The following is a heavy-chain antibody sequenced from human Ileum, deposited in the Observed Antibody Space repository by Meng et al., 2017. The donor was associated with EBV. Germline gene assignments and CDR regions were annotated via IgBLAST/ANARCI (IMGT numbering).Heavy chain of an antibody. CDR1: GGSISRSDW. CDR2: TSHSGST. D-gene: IGHD6-13*01. J-gene: IGHJ4*02. CDR3: ARGFYTYGSSCFDY. Sequence: QVDVQGAGPGWGKPSGTLSPPCAVIGGSISRSDWGIWVRQPPGKGLEWIGATSHSGSTNYSPSLKSRVTISVDKNQFSLKLSSVTAADTAVYYCARGFYTYGSSCFDYWGQGTLVTVSS. V-gene: IGHV4-4*02.